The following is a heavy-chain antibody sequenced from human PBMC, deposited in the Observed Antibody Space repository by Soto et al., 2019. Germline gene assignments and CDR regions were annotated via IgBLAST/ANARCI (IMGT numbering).Heavy chain of an antibody. CDR1: GYSISSGYY. J-gene: IGHJ5*02. V-gene: IGHV4-38-2*01. CDR2: IYHSGST. CDR3: ARVQYYYGSGSYTAPPNWFDP. Sequence: LSLTCAVSGYSISSGYYWGWIRQPPGKGLEWIGSIYHSGSTYYNPSLKSRVTISVDTSKNQFSLKLSSVTVADTAVYYCARVQYYYGSGSYTAPPNWFDPWGQGTLVTVSS. D-gene: IGHD3-10*01.